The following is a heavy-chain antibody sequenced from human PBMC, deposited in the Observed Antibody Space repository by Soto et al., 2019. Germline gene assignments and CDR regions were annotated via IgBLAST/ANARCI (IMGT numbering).Heavy chain of an antibody. V-gene: IGHV3-23*01. D-gene: IGHD3-3*01. CDR1: GFTFSSYA. CDR2: ISGSGGST. Sequence: GGSLRLSCAASGFTFSSYAMSWVRQAPGKGLEWVSAISGSGGSTYYADSVKGRFTISRDNSKNTLYLQMNSLRAEDTAVYYCAKGGFLEWLLYWFDPWGQGTLVTVSS. CDR3: AKGGFLEWLLYWFDP. J-gene: IGHJ5*02.